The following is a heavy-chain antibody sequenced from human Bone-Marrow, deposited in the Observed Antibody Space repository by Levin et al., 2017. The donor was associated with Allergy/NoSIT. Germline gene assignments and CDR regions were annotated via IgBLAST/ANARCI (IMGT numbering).Heavy chain of an antibody. CDR2: IYYSGST. CDR1: GGSISSSY. J-gene: IGHJ5*02. Sequence: SQTLSLTCTVSGGSISSSYWSWIRQPPGKGLEWIGYIYYSGSTNYNPSLKSRVTISVDTSKNQFSLKLSSVTAADTAVYYCAREYLIGITGTTNWFDPWGQGTLVTVSS. D-gene: IGHD1-7*01. CDR3: AREYLIGITGTTNWFDP. V-gene: IGHV4-59*01.